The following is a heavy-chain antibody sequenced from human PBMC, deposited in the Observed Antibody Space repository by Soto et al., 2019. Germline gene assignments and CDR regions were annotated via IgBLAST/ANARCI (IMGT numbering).Heavy chain of an antibody. Sequence: GGSLRLSCAASGFTFNTFWMSWVRQSPGKGLEWVANIKHDGSETYYVDSVKGRFTISRDNAKNSLYLEMNSLRAEDTAVYYCARESEDLTSNFDYWGQGTLVTVSS. CDR3: ARESEDLTSNFDY. CDR2: IKHDGSET. V-gene: IGHV3-7*01. CDR1: GFTFNTFW. J-gene: IGHJ4*02.